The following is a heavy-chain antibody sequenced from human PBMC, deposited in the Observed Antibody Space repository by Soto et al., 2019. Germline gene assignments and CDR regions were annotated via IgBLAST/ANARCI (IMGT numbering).Heavy chain of an antibody. CDR2: ISGSGGST. V-gene: IGHV3-23*01. CDR1: GFTFSSYA. Sequence: GGSLRLSCAASGFTFSSYAMSWVRQAPGKGLEWVSAISGSGGSTYYADSVKGRFTISRDNSKNTLYLQMNSLRAEDTAVYYCAKVLLLWFGELDYFDYWGQGTLVTVSS. J-gene: IGHJ4*02. CDR3: AKVLLLWFGELDYFDY. D-gene: IGHD3-10*01.